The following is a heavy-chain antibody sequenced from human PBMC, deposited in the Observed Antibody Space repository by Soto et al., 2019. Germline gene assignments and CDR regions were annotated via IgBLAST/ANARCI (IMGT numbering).Heavy chain of an antibody. D-gene: IGHD4-17*01. CDR1: GYTFTGYY. Sequence: ASVKVSCKASGYTFTGYYMHWVRQAPGQGLEWMGWINPNSGDTSYAQKFQGRVTMTRNTSISTAYMELSSLRSEDTAVDYCARTLYGDKVYFWGQGTLVTVAS. CDR3: ARTLYGDKVYF. J-gene: IGHJ4*02. V-gene: IGHV1-2*02. CDR2: INPNSGDT.